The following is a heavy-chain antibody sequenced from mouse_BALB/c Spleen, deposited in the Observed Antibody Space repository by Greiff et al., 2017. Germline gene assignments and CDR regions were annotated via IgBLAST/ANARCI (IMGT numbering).Heavy chain of an antibody. V-gene: IGHV1S56*01. Sequence: VKLQEPGPELVKPGASVKMSCKASGYTFTSYYIHWVKQRPGQGLEWIGWIYPGDGSTKYNEKFKGKTTLTADKSSSTAYMLLSSLTSEDSAIYFCAKELGRPYYDAMDYWGQGTSVTVSS. D-gene: IGHD4-1*01. CDR1: GYTFTSYY. J-gene: IGHJ4*01. CDR2: IYPGDGST. CDR3: AKELGRPYYDAMDY.